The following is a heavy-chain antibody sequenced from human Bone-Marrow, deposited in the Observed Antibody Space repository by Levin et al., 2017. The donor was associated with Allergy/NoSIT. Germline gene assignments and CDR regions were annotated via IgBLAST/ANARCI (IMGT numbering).Heavy chain of an antibody. CDR2: IRKDGGET. CDR1: GFTLSNYW. D-gene: IGHD6-19*01. J-gene: IGHJ4*02. CDR3: VRDVSYVNNGAWYDRLDS. Sequence: TGGSLRLSCVVSGFTLSNYWMTWVRQVPGEGLEWVANIRKDGGETHYMDSVEGRFTISRDNAKNSVYLQINSLRVEDTAVYYCVRDVSYVNNGAWYDRLDSWGQGTLVTVSS. V-gene: IGHV3-7*01.